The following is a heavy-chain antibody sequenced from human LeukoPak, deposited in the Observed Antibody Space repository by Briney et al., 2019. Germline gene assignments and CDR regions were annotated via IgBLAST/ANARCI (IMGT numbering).Heavy chain of an antibody. CDR3: TRDPVTYCGGDC. CDR1: GFTFSSYS. Sequence: GGSLRLSCAASGFTFSSYSMNWVRQAPGKGLEWVSYMSSSSSTIYYADSVKGRFTISRDQSKNTLFLQMNNLRVEDTAVYYCTRDPVTYCGGDCWGQGTLVTVSS. V-gene: IGHV3-48*01. D-gene: IGHD2-21*01. J-gene: IGHJ4*02. CDR2: MSSSSSTI.